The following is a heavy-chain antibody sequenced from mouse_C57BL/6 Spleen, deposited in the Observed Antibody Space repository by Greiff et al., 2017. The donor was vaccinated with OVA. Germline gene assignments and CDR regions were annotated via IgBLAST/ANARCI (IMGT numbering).Heavy chain of an antibody. CDR1: GYAFTNYL. CDR2: INPGSGGT. CDR3: TRVLITTVVPFAY. D-gene: IGHD1-1*01. Sequence: QVQLQQSGAELVRPGTSVKVSCKASGYAFTNYLIEWVKQRPGQGLEWIGVINPGSGGTNYNEKFKGKAILTADKSSSTAYMELRSLTSEDSAVYYCTRVLITTVVPFAYWGQGTLVTVSA. V-gene: IGHV1-54*01. J-gene: IGHJ3*01.